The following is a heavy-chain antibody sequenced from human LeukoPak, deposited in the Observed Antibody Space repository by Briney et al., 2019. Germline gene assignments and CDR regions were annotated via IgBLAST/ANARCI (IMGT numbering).Heavy chain of an antibody. J-gene: IGHJ4*02. V-gene: IGHV3-7*01. CDR2: IKKDGSEK. Sequence: GSLRLSCVASGFTFSSYWMSWVRQAPGKGLEWVANIKKDGSEKYYVDSVKGRFTISRDNAKTSLYLQMNSLRVEDTAVYYCARDLSGVTGYTYGRGIDYWGQGTLVTVSS. D-gene: IGHD5-18*01. CDR3: ARDLSGVTGYTYGRGIDY. CDR1: GFTFSSYW.